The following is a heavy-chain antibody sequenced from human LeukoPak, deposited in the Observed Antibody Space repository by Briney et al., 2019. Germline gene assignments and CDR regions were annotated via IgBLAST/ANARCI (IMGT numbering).Heavy chain of an antibody. J-gene: IGHJ3*02. CDR1: GFTFGSYA. D-gene: IGHD6-13*01. V-gene: IGHV3-23*01. Sequence: GGSLRLSCAASGFTFGSYAMSWVRQAPGKGLEWVSAISGSGGSTYYADSVKGRFTISRDNSKNTLYLQMNSLRAEDTAVYYCAKDEAAADYAFDIWGQGTMVTVSS. CDR2: ISGSGGST. CDR3: AKDEAAADYAFDI.